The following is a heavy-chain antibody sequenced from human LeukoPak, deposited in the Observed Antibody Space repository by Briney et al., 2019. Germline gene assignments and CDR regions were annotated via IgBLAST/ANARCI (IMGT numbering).Heavy chain of an antibody. D-gene: IGHD6-13*01. CDR1: GYTLTELS. J-gene: IGHJ4*02. V-gene: IGHV1-24*01. CDR3: ATQQLAPSPFDY. CDR2: FDPEDGET. Sequence: ASVKVSCKVSGYTLTELSMHWVRQAPGKGLAWMGGFDPEDGETIYAQKFQGRVTMTEDTSTDTAYMELSSLRSEDTAVYYCATQQLAPSPFDYWGQGTLVTVSS.